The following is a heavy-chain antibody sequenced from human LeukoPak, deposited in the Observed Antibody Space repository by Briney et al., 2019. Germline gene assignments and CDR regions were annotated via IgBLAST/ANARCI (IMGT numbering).Heavy chain of an antibody. CDR1: GFTYSRYS. CDR3: ARVRSGSYSDY. J-gene: IGHJ4*02. Sequence: GGSLRLSCAASGFTYSRYSMNWVRQAPGKGLEWVSSISSSSSNIYYTDSLKGRFTISRDNAKNSLYLQMNSLRAEDTAVYYCARVRSGSYSDYWGQGTLVTVSS. V-gene: IGHV3-21*01. D-gene: IGHD1-26*01. CDR2: ISSSSSNI.